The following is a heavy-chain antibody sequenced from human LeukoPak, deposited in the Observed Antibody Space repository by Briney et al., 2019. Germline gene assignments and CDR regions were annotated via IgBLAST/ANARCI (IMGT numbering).Heavy chain of an antibody. Sequence: SETLSLTCTVSGSSISSYYWSWIRQPAGKGLEGIGRIYTSGSTNYNPSLKSRVTMSVDTSKNQFSLKLSSVTAADTAVYYCARVSIAVAGGHYFDYWGQGTLVTVSS. CDR3: ARVSIAVAGGHYFDY. CDR1: GSSISSYY. J-gene: IGHJ4*02. CDR2: IYTSGST. V-gene: IGHV4-4*07. D-gene: IGHD6-19*01.